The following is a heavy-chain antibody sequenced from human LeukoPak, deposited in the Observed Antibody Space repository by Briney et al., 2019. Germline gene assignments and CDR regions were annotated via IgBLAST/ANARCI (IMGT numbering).Heavy chain of an antibody. V-gene: IGHV1-69*05. Sequence: GASVKVSCKASGGTLSSYAISWVRQAPGQGLEWMGRIIPIFGTANYAQKFQGRVTITTDESTSTAYMELSSLRSEDTAVYYCAIKPYYYDSSGPVDYWGQGTLVTVSS. CDR2: IIPIFGTA. D-gene: IGHD3-22*01. J-gene: IGHJ4*02. CDR1: GGTLSSYA. CDR3: AIKPYYYDSSGPVDY.